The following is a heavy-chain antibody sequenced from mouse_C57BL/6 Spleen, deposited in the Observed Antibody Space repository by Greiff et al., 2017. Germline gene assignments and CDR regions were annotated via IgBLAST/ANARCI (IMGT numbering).Heavy chain of an antibody. J-gene: IGHJ2*01. V-gene: IGHV1-59*01. CDR1: GYTFTSYW. D-gene: IGHD1-1*01. Sequence: QVQLQQPGAELVRPGTSVKLSCKASGYTFTSYWMHWVKQRPGQGLEWIGVIYPSDSYTNYNQKFKGKATLTVDTSSSTAYMQLSSLTSEDSAVYYCALNTVVEEEDFDYWGQGTTVTVSS. CDR2: IYPSDSYT. CDR3: ALNTVVEEEDFDY.